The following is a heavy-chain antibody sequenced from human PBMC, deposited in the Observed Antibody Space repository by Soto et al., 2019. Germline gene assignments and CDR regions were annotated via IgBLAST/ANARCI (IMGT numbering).Heavy chain of an antibody. D-gene: IGHD5-18*01. V-gene: IGHV1-69*12. CDR1: GGSFRSYA. CDR3: AYSANHRYFFDS. Sequence: QVQLVQSGAEVKKPGSSVKVSCKASGGSFRSYAVNWVRQAPGQGLECLGGIISIFGTPNYAKKFHGRVSITADESTSTVYMDLISLTSEDTAVYYCAYSANHRYFFDSWGQGTLVTVSS. J-gene: IGHJ5*01. CDR2: IISIFGTP.